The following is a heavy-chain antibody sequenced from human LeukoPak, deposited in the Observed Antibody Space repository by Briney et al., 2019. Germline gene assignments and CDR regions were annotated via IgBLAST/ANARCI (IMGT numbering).Heavy chain of an antibody. CDR2: INHSGST. CDR1: GGSFSGHY. J-gene: IGHJ5*02. Sequence: PSETLSLTCAVYGGSFSGHYWSWIRQPPGKGLEWIGEINHSGSTNYNPSLKSRVTISVDTSKNQFSLKLSSVTAADTAVYYCARDRNWNDGWFDPWGQGTLVTVSS. V-gene: IGHV4-34*01. D-gene: IGHD1-1*01. CDR3: ARDRNWNDGWFDP.